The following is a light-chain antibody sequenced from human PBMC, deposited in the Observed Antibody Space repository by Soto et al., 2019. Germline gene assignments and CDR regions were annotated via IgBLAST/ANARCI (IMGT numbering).Light chain of an antibody. CDR2: TNN. J-gene: IGLJ1*01. V-gene: IGLV1-44*01. CDR3: AAWDDSLGAYV. CDR1: NSNIGTNT. Sequence: QSLPTQPPSASATPGQRVTISCSGSNSNIGTNTVNWYQQLPGTAPRLLIYTNNQRPSGVPQRFSGSKTGTSASLAIGGLQSEDGADYYCAAWDDSLGAYVFGTGTKLTVL.